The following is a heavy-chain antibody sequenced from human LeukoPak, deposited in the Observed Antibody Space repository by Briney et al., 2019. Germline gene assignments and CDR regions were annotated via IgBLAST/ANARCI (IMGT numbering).Heavy chain of an antibody. D-gene: IGHD5/OR15-5a*01. CDR3: ARGLHSTSRSLDV. CDR2: IYHSGST. V-gene: IGHV4-30-2*01. Sequence: SETLSLTCAVSGGSISSCGYSWSWIRQPPGKGLEWIGYIYHSGSTYYNPSLKSRVTISVDRSKNQFSLKLSSVTAADTAVYYCARGLHSTSRSLDVWGKGTTVTVSS. CDR1: GGSISSCGYS. J-gene: IGHJ6*04.